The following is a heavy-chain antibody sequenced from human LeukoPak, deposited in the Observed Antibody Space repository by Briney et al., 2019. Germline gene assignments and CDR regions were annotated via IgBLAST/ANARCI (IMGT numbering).Heavy chain of an antibody. CDR1: GFTFSSYS. CDR3: ARDTDRGFDY. CDR2: ISSSSSTI. Sequence: AGGSLRLSCAASGFTFSSYSMTWVRQAPGKGLEWVSYISSSSSTIYYADSVKGRFTISRDNAKNSLYLQMNSLRAEDTAVYYCARDTDRGFDYWGQGTLVTVSS. D-gene: IGHD3-22*01. V-gene: IGHV3-48*01. J-gene: IGHJ4*02.